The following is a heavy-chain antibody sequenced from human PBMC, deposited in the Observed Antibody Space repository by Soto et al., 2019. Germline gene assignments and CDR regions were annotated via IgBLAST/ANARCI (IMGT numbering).Heavy chain of an antibody. J-gene: IGHJ3*02. CDR2: IFHTGTT. V-gene: IGHV4-59*08. CDR3: NTEAYDNSGSLAFDI. D-gene: IGHD3-22*01. Sequence: SETLSLTCTVSGGSLTNYYYSWIRQPPGKGLEWIGYIFHTGTTSYNPSLKSRVTLSVDTSQSQFSLKLNSVTAADTAVYYCNTEAYDNSGSLAFDIWGPGTLVTVSS. CDR1: GGSLTNYY.